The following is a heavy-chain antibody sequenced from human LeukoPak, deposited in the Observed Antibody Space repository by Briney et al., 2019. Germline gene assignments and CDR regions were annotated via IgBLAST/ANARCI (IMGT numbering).Heavy chain of an antibody. D-gene: IGHD3-16*01. J-gene: IGHJ6*03. Sequence: PGGSLRLSCAASGFTFSDYYMSWIRQAPGKGLEWVSYISSSGSTIYYADSVKGRFTISRDNAKNSLYLQMNSLRAEDTALYYCAKDMGGGNYYYYMDVWGKGTTVTVSS. CDR3: AKDMGGGNYYYYMDV. CDR1: GFTFSDYY. CDR2: ISSSGSTI. V-gene: IGHV3-11*01.